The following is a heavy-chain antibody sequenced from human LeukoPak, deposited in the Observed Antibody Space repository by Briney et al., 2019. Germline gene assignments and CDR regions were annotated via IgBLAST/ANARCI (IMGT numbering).Heavy chain of an antibody. V-gene: IGHV3-21*04. CDR3: AKEEYYYESSEYYTKRGFDN. Sequence: PGGSLRLSCAASGFTFSSYSMNWVRQAPGKGLEWVSSISSSSSYIYYADSVKGRFTISRDNSKTTLYLQMNSLRAEDTAVYYCAKEEYYYESSEYYTKRGFDNWGQGTLVTVSS. CDR2: ISSSSSYI. D-gene: IGHD3-22*01. CDR1: GFTFSSYS. J-gene: IGHJ4*02.